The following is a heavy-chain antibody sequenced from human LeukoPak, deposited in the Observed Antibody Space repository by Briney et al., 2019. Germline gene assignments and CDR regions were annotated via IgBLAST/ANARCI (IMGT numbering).Heavy chain of an antibody. J-gene: IGHJ4*02. CDR1: GFTFSSYA. V-gene: IGHV3-23*01. CDR2: ISGSGGST. D-gene: IGHD3-22*01. CDR3: AKARIWDSSGLWFDY. Sequence: GASLRLSCAASGFTFSSYAMSWVRQAPGKGLEWVSAISGSGGSTYYADSVKGRFTISRDNSMNTLYLQMNSLRAEDTAVYYCAKARIWDSSGLWFDYWGQGTLVTVSS.